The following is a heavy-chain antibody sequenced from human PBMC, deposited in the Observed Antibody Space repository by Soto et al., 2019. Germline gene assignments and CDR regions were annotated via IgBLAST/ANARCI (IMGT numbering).Heavy chain of an antibody. V-gene: IGHV3-74*01. J-gene: IGHJ4*02. CDR1: GFTFSSYW. Sequence: GGSLRLSCAASGFTFSSYWMHWVRQAPGKGLVWVSRINSDGSSTSYADSVKGRFTISRDNAKDTLYLQMNSLRAEDTAVYYCARESVSSGWYYFDYWGQGTLVTVSS. D-gene: IGHD6-19*01. CDR3: ARESVSSGWYYFDY. CDR2: INSDGSST.